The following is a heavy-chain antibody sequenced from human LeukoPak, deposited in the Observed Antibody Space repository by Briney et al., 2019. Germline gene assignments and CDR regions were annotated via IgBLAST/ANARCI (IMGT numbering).Heavy chain of an antibody. J-gene: IGHJ5*02. D-gene: IGHD1-26*01. V-gene: IGHV1-18*01. Sequence: GASVKVSCKXSGYTSTSYVISWVGQAPGQGLDWVGCISAYNGNTNYAQKLQGRVTMTTDTSTSTAYMELRSLRSDDTAVYYCARTPIVGATSWFDPWGQGTLVTVSS. CDR3: ARTPIVGATSWFDP. CDR1: GYTSTSYV. CDR2: ISAYNGNT.